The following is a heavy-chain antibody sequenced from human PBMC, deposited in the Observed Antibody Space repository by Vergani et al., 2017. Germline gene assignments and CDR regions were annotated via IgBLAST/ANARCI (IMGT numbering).Heavy chain of an antibody. CDR2: ISGSGGST. D-gene: IGHD4-17*01. J-gene: IGHJ4*02. CDR1: GFTFSSYA. V-gene: IGHV3-23*01. CDR3: AKVGRDYGDYGGGDY. Sequence: EVQLLESGGGLVQPGGSLRLSCAASGFTFSSYAMSWVHQAPGKGLEWVSAISGSGGSTYYADSVKGRFTISRDNSKNTLYLQMNSLRAEDTAVYYCAKVGRDYGDYGGGDYWGQGTLVTVSS.